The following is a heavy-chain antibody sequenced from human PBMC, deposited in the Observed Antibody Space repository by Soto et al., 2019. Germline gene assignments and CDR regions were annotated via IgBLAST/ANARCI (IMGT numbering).Heavy chain of an antibody. CDR2: ISDGGSSE. CDR1: GFTFDRFG. Sequence: PGGSLRLSCVGSGFTFDRFGIHWVRQAPGKGLEWVAVISDGGSSEYYADSVKGRFTISRDNSKDTLFLQMSSLRADDTAVYYCAMDRSYSSDWAVTPFDYWGQGTLVTVSS. V-gene: IGHV3-33*05. J-gene: IGHJ4*02. D-gene: IGHD6-19*01. CDR3: AMDRSYSSDWAVTPFDY.